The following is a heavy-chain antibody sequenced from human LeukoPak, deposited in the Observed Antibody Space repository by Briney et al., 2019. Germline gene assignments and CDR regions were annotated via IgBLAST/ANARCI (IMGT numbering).Heavy chain of an antibody. Sequence: SETLSLTCAVYGGSFSGYYWSWIRQPPGKGLEWIGEINHSGSTNYNPSLKSRVTISVDTSKNQFSLKLSSVTAADTAVYYCARRRQPMVRGVTSGFDPWGQGTLVTVSS. CDR2: INHSGST. CDR1: GGSFSGYY. CDR3: ARRRQPMVRGVTSGFDP. D-gene: IGHD3-10*01. J-gene: IGHJ5*02. V-gene: IGHV4-34*01.